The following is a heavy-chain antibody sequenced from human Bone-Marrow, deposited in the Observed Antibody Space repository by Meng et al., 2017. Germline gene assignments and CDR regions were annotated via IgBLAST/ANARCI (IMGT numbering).Heavy chain of an antibody. D-gene: IGHD6-19*01. CDR3: ASFPPPGKQWLVTDY. J-gene: IGHJ4*02. V-gene: IGHV4-4*02. CDR2: MYHSGTT. CDR1: GGSISSSNW. Sequence: VQLQESGPGLVKPSGTLSLTCAVAGGSISSSNWWNWVRQPPGKGLEWIGEMYHSGTTSYNPSLKSRVTISVDKSKNQFSLKLSSVTAADTAVYYCASFPPPGKQWLVTDYWGQGTLVTVSS.